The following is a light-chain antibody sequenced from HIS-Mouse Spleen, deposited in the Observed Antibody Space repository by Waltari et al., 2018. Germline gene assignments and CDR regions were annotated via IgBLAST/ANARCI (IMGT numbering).Light chain of an antibody. CDR2: EDS. V-gene: IGLV3-10*01. CDR3: YSTDSSGNHRV. Sequence: SYELTQPPSVSVSPGQTARITCSGDALPKKYAYWYQQKSGQAPVLVIYEDSKRPSGIPGRVSGSSSGTMATLTISGAQVEDEADYCCYSTDSSGNHRVFGGGTKLTVL. CDR1: ALPKKY. J-gene: IGLJ2*01.